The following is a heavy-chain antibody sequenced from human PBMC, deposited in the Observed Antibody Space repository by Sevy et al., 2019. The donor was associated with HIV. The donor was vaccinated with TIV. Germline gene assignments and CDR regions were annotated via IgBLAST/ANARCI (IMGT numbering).Heavy chain of an antibody. CDR2: IYSGGTT. D-gene: IGHD4-4*01. V-gene: IGHV3-53*01. J-gene: IGHJ4*02. CDR1: GFIVSSNY. Sequence: GSLRLSCTASGFIVSSNYMTWVRQAPGKGLEWVSAIYSGGTTYYAESVKGRFTVSRDNSKNTLYLQMNSLRAEDTAMYYCVRETTEGDYWGQGTLVTVSS. CDR3: VRETTEGDY.